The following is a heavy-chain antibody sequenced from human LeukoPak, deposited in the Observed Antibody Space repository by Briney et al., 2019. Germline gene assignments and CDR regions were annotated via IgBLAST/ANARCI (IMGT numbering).Heavy chain of an antibody. V-gene: IGHV1-69*13. CDR3: ARDPRTMVRGVPAALRY. J-gene: IGHJ4*02. Sequence: SVRVSCKASGGTFSSYAISCVRQAPGQGLEWMGGIIPIFGTANYAQKFQGRVTITADESTSTAYMELSSLRSEDTAVYYCARDPRTMVRGVPAALRYWGQGTLVTVSS. D-gene: IGHD3-10*01. CDR2: IIPIFGTA. CDR1: GGTFSSYA.